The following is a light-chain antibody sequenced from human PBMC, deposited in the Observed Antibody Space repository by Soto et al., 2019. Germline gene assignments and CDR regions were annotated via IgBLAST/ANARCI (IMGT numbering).Light chain of an antibody. CDR1: SSDVGGHNY. CDR3: SSYTSSSTLV. J-gene: IGLJ1*01. CDR2: EVS. V-gene: IGLV2-14*01. Sequence: QSVLTQPASGSGSPGQSITISCTGTSSDVGGHNYVSWYQQHPGKAPKLMIYEVSNRPSGASNRFSGSKSGNTASLTISGLQAEDEADYYCSSYTSSSTLVFGTGTKVTVL.